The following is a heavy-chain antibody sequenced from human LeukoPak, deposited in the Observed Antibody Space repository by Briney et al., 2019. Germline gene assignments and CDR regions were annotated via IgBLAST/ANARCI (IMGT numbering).Heavy chain of an antibody. D-gene: IGHD2-2*01. J-gene: IGHJ4*02. CDR1: GGSFGNYY. CDR3: ARLRRPSIVVVPVIGYFDN. Sequence: SETLSLTCTVSGGSFGNYYWSWIRQPPGKGLEWIGYIYYSGSTNYNPSLKSRVTISVDTFKNQFSLNLSSVTAADTAVYYCARLRRPSIVVVPVIGYFDNWGQGTLVTVSS. V-gene: IGHV4-59*08. CDR2: IYYSGST.